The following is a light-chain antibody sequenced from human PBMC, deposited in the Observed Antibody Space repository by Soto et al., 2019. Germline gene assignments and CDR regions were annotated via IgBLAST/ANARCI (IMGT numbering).Light chain of an antibody. CDR2: DVY. CDR1: SSDGGGFNY. J-gene: IGLJ1*01. V-gene: IGLV2-14*01. CDR3: SSYTTSSSYV. Sequence: QSSLTQPASVSGCPGQSITISCTGTSSDGGGFNYVSWYQQHPGKAPKLLIFDVYSRPSGISNRFSGSKSGNTASLTISGLQAEDEADYYCSSYTTSSSYVFGAGPKVTVL.